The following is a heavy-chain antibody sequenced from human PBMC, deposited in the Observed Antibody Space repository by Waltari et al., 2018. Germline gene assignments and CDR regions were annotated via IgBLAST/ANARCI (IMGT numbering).Heavy chain of an antibody. CDR3: ARGGYDYDSSGDYGMDV. CDR1: GYTFTGYY. Sequence: QVQLVQSGAEVKKPGASVKVSCKASGYTFTGYYMHWVRQAPGQGLEWTGRINPNSGGKNYAKNVQGRVTMTRDTAISTAYRGLSRLRSDDTAVYYCARGGYDYDSSGDYGMDVWGQGTTVTVSS. D-gene: IGHD3-22*01. CDR2: INPNSGGK. J-gene: IGHJ6*02. V-gene: IGHV1-2*06.